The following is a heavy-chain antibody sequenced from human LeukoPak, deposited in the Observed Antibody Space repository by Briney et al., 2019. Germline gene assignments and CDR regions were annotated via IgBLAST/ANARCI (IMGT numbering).Heavy chain of an antibody. D-gene: IGHD3-22*01. CDR2: ISYDGSNK. V-gene: IGHV3-30*18. CDR3: AKGEVISFSL. CDR1: GFTFSSYG. Sequence: TGRSLRLSCAASGFTFSSYGMHWVRQAPGKGLEWVAVISYDGSNKYYADSVKGRFTISRGNSKNTLYLQMNSLRAEDTAVYYCAKGEVISFSLWGQGILVTVSS. J-gene: IGHJ4*02.